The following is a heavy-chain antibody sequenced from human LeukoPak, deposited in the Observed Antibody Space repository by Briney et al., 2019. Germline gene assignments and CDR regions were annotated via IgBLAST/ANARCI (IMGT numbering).Heavy chain of an antibody. CDR3: ARDRNWGAYDI. CDR2: IGGSGGYHT. J-gene: IGHJ3*02. V-gene: IGHV3-23*01. CDR1: GFTFSNSA. D-gene: IGHD7-27*01. Sequence: GGSLRLSCAASGFTFSNSAMTWVRQAPGKGLEWVSGIGGSGGYHTYYADSVRGRFTISRDNSRNTLYVQMNSLRAEDTAVYYCARDRNWGAYDIWGQGTMVTVSS.